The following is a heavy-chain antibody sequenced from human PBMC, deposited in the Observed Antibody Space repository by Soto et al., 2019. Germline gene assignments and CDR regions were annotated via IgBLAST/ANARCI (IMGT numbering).Heavy chain of an antibody. J-gene: IGHJ4*02. CDR1: GGSISSYY. V-gene: IGHV4-59*01. D-gene: IGHD3-3*01. CDR2: IYYSGST. Sequence: PSETLSLTCTVSGGSISSYYWSWIRQPPGKGLEWIGYIYYSGSTDYNPPLKSRVTISVDTSKNQFSLKLSSVTAADTAVYYCARGRTIFGVVTDPDTFDYWGQGTLVTVSS. CDR3: ARGRTIFGVVTDPDTFDY.